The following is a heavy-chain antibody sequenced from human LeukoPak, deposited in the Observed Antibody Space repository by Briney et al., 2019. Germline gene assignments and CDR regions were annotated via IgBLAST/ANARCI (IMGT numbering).Heavy chain of an antibody. J-gene: IGHJ6*03. CDR2: ITSSSSTI. D-gene: IGHD4-11*01. Sequence: QPGGSLRLSYAASGFTFSTYSMNWVRQAPGKGLEWVSYITSSSSTIYYADSVKGRFTISRDNAKNSLYLQMNSLRAEDTAVYYCARLSRSTVTPLYYYYYYMDVWGKGTTVTVSS. V-gene: IGHV3-48*01. CDR3: ARLSRSTVTPLYYYYYYMDV. CDR1: GFTFSTYS.